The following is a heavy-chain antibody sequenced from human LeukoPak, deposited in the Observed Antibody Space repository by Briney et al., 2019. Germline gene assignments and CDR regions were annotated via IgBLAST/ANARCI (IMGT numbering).Heavy chain of an antibody. D-gene: IGHD3-22*01. CDR1: GFTFNHAW. Sequence: GGSLRLSRGASGFTFNHAWMSWVRQAPGKGLEWVGRIKSKTDGGTTDYAAPVKGRFTISRDDSKNMLYLEMKSLKTEDTAVYYCTTVGSSRYYYYFDYWGQGKLVTVSS. J-gene: IGHJ4*02. CDR2: IKSKTDGGTT. CDR3: TTVGSSRYYYYFDY. V-gene: IGHV3-15*01.